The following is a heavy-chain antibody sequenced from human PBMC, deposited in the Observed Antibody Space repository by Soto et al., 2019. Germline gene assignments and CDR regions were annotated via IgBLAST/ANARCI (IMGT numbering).Heavy chain of an antibody. CDR1: GFIFSNAW. CDR3: TTDAGTMTTGGDFDH. Sequence: VHLAESGGGLVKPGGSLTLSCVGSGFIFSNAWMSWVRQAPGKGLEWVGRSWIRSDGATTDYAAPVKGRFSISRDDSRDTLYLHMSSLKIEDTGLYYCTTDAGTMTTGGDFDHWGQGTRVTVSS. J-gene: IGHJ4*02. V-gene: IGHV3-15*01. D-gene: IGHD4-17*01. CDR2: SWIRSDGATT.